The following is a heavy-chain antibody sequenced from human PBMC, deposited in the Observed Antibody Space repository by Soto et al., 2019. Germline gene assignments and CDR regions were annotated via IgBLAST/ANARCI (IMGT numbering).Heavy chain of an antibody. Sequence: SETLSLTCTVSGGSISSYYWSWIRQPPGKGLEWIGYIYYSGSTNYNPSLKSRVTISVDTSKNQFSLKLSSVTAADTAVYYCASGNYDSSGYYFDYWGQGTLVTVSS. V-gene: IGHV4-59*12. CDR3: ASGNYDSSGYYFDY. CDR1: GGSISSYY. D-gene: IGHD3-22*01. J-gene: IGHJ4*02. CDR2: IYYSGST.